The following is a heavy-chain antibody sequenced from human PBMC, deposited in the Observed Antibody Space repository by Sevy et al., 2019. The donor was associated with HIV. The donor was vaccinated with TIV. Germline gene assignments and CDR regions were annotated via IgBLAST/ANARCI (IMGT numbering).Heavy chain of an antibody. J-gene: IGHJ5*02. Sequence: GGSLRLSCEASGFIFSSYVMSWVRQVPGKRLEWVSSITPNGDQTFYGDSVKGRFAVSRDNSKNTMFLHMNSLGDEDTAIYYCAKGDVKGTRDGVAPWGQGTLVTVSS. CDR1: GFIFSSYV. D-gene: IGHD2-21*01. CDR3: AKGDVKGTRDGVAP. V-gene: IGHV3-23*01. CDR2: ITPNGDQT.